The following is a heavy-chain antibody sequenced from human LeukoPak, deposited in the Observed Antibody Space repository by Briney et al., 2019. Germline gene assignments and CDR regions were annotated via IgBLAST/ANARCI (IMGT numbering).Heavy chain of an antibody. CDR3: AKVRRSPLGHLGVFDY. D-gene: IGHD3-16*01. J-gene: IGHJ4*02. CDR2: IGGSRDST. CDR1: GFPFSTSV. V-gene: IGHV3-23*01. Sequence: GGSLRLSCEAAGFPFSTSVMTWVRQAPGNGLEWVSGIGGSRDSTYYADSVKGRFTISRDKSKNTLYLHMNSLRAEGTAVYYCAKVRRSPLGHLGVFDYWGQGALVAVSS.